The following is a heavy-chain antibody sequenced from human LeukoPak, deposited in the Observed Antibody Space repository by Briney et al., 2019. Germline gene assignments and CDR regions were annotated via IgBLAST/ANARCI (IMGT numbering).Heavy chain of an antibody. Sequence: SETLSLTCTVSGGSISSTSSYWGWIRQPPGKGLEWIATIYYSGSTYYNASLKSRVTISVDTSKNQFSLKLSSVTAADTAVYYCARAGSEGSSSRFDPWGQGTLVTVSS. D-gene: IGHD2-2*01. V-gene: IGHV4-39*07. CDR1: GGSISSTSSY. CDR3: ARAGSEGSSSRFDP. CDR2: IYYSGST. J-gene: IGHJ5*02.